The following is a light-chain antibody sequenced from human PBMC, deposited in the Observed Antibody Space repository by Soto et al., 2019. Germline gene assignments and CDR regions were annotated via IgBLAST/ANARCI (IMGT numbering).Light chain of an antibody. CDR3: QSYDNSLNGGV. J-gene: IGLJ2*01. CDR2: GNN. V-gene: IGLV1-40*01. CDR1: SSNIGAGYD. Sequence: QLVLTQPPSVSGAPGQIVTISCTGSSSNIGAGYDVHWYQQLLGTAPKLLVHGNNNRPSGVPDRFSGSKSGTSASLAITGLQAEDEADYYCQSYDNSLNGGVFGGGTKVTVL.